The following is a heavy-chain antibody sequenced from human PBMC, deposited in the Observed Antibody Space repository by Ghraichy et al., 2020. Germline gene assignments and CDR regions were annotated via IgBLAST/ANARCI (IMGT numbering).Heavy chain of an antibody. CDR1: GGSVSSGSYY. Sequence: SETLSLTCTVSGGSVSSGSYYWSWIRQPPGKGLEWIGYIYYSGSTNYNPSLKSRVTISVDTSKNQFSLKLSSVTAADTAVYYCTRGWGSFINWFDPWGQGTLVTVSS. CDR3: TRGWGSFINWFDP. V-gene: IGHV4-61*01. D-gene: IGHD3-16*01. J-gene: IGHJ5*02. CDR2: IYYSGST.